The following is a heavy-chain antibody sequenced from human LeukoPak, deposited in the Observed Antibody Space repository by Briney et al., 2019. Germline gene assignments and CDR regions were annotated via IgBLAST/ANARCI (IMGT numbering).Heavy chain of an antibody. V-gene: IGHV4-38-2*01. CDR2: AYHNGRT. J-gene: IGHJ4*02. CDR3: ARAKSIITEVRGAVPGRFDF. D-gene: IGHD3-10*01. CDR1: GYSISSGYY. Sequence: PSETLSLTCAVSGYSISSGYYWGWIRQSPGKGLEGIGSAYHNGRTYYSPSLKSRVTISVDTSKNQVSLKLSSVTAADTAVYYCARAKSIITEVRGAVPGRFDFWGQGTLVTVSS.